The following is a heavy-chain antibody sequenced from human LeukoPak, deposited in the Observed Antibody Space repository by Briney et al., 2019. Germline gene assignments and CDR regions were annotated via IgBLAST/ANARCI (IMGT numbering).Heavy chain of an antibody. CDR3: ARVAYYRVTADQITDAFDV. CDR1: GFTFSNYA. D-gene: IGHD2-21*02. CDR2: ISYDGSNK. Sequence: GRSLRLSCAASGFTFSNYAMHWVRQAPGKGLEWVAVISYDGSNKYYADSVKGRFTISRDNSRSTLYLQMNSLRAEDTAVYFCARVAYYRVTADQITDAFDVWGHGTVVTVSS. V-gene: IGHV3-30*14. J-gene: IGHJ3*01.